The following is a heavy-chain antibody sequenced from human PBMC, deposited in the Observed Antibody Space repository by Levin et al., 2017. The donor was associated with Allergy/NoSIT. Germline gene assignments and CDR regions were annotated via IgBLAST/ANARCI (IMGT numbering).Heavy chain of an antibody. Sequence: SLKISCAASGFTFSDYAMHWVRQAPGKGLEWVAVITFDGTNKYYADSVKGRFTISRDNSKNTLSLQMDSLRAEDTALYYCARDFMQFGRYYYFDYWGQGTLVTVSS. CDR1: GFTFSDYA. D-gene: IGHD2-21*01. CDR2: ITFDGTNK. CDR3: ARDFMQFGRYYYFDY. V-gene: IGHV3-30*04. J-gene: IGHJ4*02.